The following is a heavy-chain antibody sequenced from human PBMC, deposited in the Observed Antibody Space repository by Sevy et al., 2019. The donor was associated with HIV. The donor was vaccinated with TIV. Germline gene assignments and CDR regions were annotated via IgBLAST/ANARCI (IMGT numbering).Heavy chain of an antibody. J-gene: IGHJ6*03. Sequence: GGSRRLSCAVSGFSFDSYGMTWVRQAPGKGLEWVSAISGSSTRTYYADSVKGRFIISRDNSKNTLDLQMNSLRAEDTAIYYCAKGGGGHYDPDEIAYYFYYYNMDVWGKGTTVTVSS. D-gene: IGHD3-22*01. V-gene: IGHV3-23*01. CDR3: AKGGGGHYDPDEIAYYFYYYNMDV. CDR1: GFSFDSYG. CDR2: ISGSSTRT.